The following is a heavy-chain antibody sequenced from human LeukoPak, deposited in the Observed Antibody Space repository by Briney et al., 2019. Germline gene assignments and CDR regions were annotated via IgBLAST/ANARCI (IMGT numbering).Heavy chain of an antibody. V-gene: IGHV3-23*01. J-gene: IGHJ5*02. Sequence: GGSLRLSCAASGFTFSSYEMNWVRQAPGKGLEWVSAISGSGGSTYSADSVKGRFTISRDNSKNTLYLQMNSLRAEDTAVYYCAKGAGILVPFDPWGQGTLVTVSS. D-gene: IGHD1-14*01. CDR1: GFTFSSYE. CDR2: ISGSGGST. CDR3: AKGAGILVPFDP.